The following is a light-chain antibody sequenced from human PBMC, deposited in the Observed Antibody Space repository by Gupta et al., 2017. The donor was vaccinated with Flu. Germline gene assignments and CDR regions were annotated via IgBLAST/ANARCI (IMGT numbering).Light chain of an antibody. CDR1: RGINNY. CDR3: QQSDSTPYT. V-gene: IGKV1-39*01. J-gene: IGKJ2*01. Sequence: DIQMTQSPSSLSTSIGHKVSVTSRAGRGINNYVNWYHQKPGRAPSLIIYGRSNLQTGVPSRFSGSVSGTHFTLTINGLQPEDVATYYCQQSDSTPYTFGQGTKLDIK. CDR2: GRS.